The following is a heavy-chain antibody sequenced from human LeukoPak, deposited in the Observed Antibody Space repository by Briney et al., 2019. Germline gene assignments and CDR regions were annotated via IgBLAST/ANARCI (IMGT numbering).Heavy chain of an antibody. D-gene: IGHD5-18*01. CDR1: GFTVSSNY. CDR3: ARAVDIAISSWDAFDI. V-gene: IGHV3-53*01. Sequence: PGGSLRLSCAASGFTVSSNYMSWVRQAPGKGLEWVSVIYSGGSTYYADSVKGRFTISRDNSKNTLYLQMNSLRAEDTAVYYCARAVDIAISSWDAFDIWGQGTMVTVSS. J-gene: IGHJ3*02. CDR2: IYSGGST.